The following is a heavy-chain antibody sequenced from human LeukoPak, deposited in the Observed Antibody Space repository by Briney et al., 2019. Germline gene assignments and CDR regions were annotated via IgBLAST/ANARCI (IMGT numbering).Heavy chain of an antibody. J-gene: IGHJ6*02. CDR1: GGSTSSYY. CDR3: AKGGIAAEDYGMDV. D-gene: IGHD6-13*01. Sequence: SETLSLTCTVSGGSTSSYYWSWIRQPAGKGLEWIGRIYANGRTNYNPSLKSRVTMSVDTSKNQFSLKVTSVTAADTAVYYCAKGGIAAEDYGMDVWGQGTTVIVSS. V-gene: IGHV4-4*07. CDR2: IYANGRT.